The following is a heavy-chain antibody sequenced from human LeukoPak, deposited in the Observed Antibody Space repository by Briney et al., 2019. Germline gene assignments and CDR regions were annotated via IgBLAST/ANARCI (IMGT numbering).Heavy chain of an antibody. Sequence: HPGGSLRLSCAASGLTVSSNHMSWVRQAPGKGLEWVTVIYRGGSTYYADSVKGRFTISRDNSKNTLYLQMNSLRAEDTAVYYCARVQTTSVYYYGMDVWGQGTTVTVSS. V-gene: IGHV3-53*01. CDR2: IYRGGST. CDR1: GLTVSSNH. CDR3: ARVQTTSVYYYGMDV. J-gene: IGHJ6*02. D-gene: IGHD4-17*01.